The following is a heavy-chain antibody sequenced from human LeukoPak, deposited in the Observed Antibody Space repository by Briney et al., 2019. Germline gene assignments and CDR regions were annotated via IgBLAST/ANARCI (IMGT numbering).Heavy chain of an antibody. D-gene: IGHD3-16*02. CDR2: IYYSGST. CDR1: GGSISTGDYY. CDR3: ARGYYDYVWGSYRWRLFDY. V-gene: IGHV4-30-4*01. Sequence: SETPSLTCTVSGGSISTGDYYWSWIRQPPGKGLEWIGYIYYSGSTYYNPSLKSRVTISVDTSKNQFSLKLSSVTAADTAVYYCARGYYDYVWGSYRWRLFDYWGQGTLVTVSS. J-gene: IGHJ4*02.